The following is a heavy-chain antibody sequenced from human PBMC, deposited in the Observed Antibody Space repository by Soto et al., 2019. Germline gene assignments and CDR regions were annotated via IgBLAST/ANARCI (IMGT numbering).Heavy chain of an antibody. D-gene: IGHD1-1*01. CDR1: GYTFTTYY. Sequence: ASVKVSCKASGYTFTTYYMHWVRQAPGQGLEWMGIINPSGGSTSYAQKFQGRVTMTRDTSASTVYMQLSSLTSVDTAMYYCARTTGGNYFDSWGQGTLVTVSS. CDR2: INPSGGST. J-gene: IGHJ4*02. CDR3: ARTTGGNYFDS. V-gene: IGHV1-46*01.